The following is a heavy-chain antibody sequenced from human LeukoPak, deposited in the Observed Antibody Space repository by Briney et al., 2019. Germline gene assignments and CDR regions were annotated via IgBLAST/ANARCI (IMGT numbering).Heavy chain of an antibody. J-gene: IGHJ4*02. D-gene: IGHD3-22*01. CDR3: ATSQIYDSSGYYPFDY. CDR1: GGSISSYY. Sequence: PSETLSLTCTVSGGSISSYYWSWIRQPPRKGLEWIGCVFYSGSINYNPSLKSRVTISVDTSKNQFSLKLSSVTAADTAVYYCATSQIYDSSGYYPFDYWGQGTLVTVSS. CDR2: VFYSGSI. V-gene: IGHV4-59*01.